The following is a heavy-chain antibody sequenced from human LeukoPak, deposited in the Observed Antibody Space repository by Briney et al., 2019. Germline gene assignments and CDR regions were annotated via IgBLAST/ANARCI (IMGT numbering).Heavy chain of an antibody. CDR2: IYYSGST. CDR1: DGSISSSSFH. J-gene: IGHJ4*02. CDR3: ARQFGYSNYFDY. Sequence: SETLSLTCTVSDGSISSSSFHWGWIRQPPGTGLEWIGSIYYSGSTYYNPSLRSRVTISVDTSKNLFSLKLSSVTAADTAVYYCARQFGYSNYFDYWGQGTLVTFSS. D-gene: IGHD4-11*01. V-gene: IGHV4-39*01.